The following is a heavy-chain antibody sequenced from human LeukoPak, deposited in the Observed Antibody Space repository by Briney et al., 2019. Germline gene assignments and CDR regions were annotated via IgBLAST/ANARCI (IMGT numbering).Heavy chain of an antibody. D-gene: IGHD3-16*01. J-gene: IGHJ4*02. Sequence: ASVKVSCKASGYTFTSYYMHWVRQAPGQGLEWMGWINPNSGGTNYAQKFQGWVTMTRDTSISTAYMELSRLRSDDTAVYYCARELMKGGVSAYGFDYWGQGTLVTVSS. CDR2: INPNSGGT. CDR3: ARELMKGGVSAYGFDY. V-gene: IGHV1-2*04. CDR1: GYTFTSYY.